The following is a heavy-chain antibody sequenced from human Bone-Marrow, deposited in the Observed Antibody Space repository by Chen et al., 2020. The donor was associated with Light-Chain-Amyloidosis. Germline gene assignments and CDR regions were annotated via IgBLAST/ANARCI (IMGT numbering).Heavy chain of an antibody. J-gene: IGHJ4*02. CDR3: ARRRDGYNFDY. V-gene: IGHV5-51*01. CDR1: GYTVPNDG. D-gene: IGHD5-12*01. Sequence: GYTVPNDGSGWVRQMPGKGLEWMGVIYPDDSDARYSPSFEGQVTISADKSITTAYLQWRSLKASDTAMYYCARRRDGYNFDYWGQGTLVTVSS. CDR2: IYPDDSDA.